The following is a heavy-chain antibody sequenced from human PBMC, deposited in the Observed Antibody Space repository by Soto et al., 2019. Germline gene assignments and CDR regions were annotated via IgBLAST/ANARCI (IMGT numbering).Heavy chain of an antibody. D-gene: IGHD6-13*01. Sequence: QVQLQESGPGLVKPSETLSLTCTVSGGSVSSGSYYWSWIRQPPGKGLEWIGYIYYSGSTNYNPYLKSRVTISVDTSNTQFSLKLSAVTAADTAVYYCAREGVASSSWYEAHYYYGMDVWGQGTTVTVSS. V-gene: IGHV4-61*01. CDR2: IYYSGST. CDR3: AREGVASSSWYEAHYYYGMDV. J-gene: IGHJ6*02. CDR1: GGSVSSGSYY.